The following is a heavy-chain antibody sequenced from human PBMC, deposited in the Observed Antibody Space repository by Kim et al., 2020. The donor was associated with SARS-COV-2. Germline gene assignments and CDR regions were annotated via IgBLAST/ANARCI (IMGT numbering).Heavy chain of an antibody. CDR2: IYYSGST. CDR1: GGSISSSSYY. D-gene: IGHD3-9*01. J-gene: IGHJ6*02. V-gene: IGHV4-39*07. Sequence: SETLSLTCTVSGGSISSSSYYWGWIRQPPGKGLEWIGSIYYSGSTYYNPSLKSRVTISVDTSKNQFSLKLSSVTAADTAVYYCARDHTVLRYFDYGMDVWGQGTTVTVSS. CDR3: ARDHTVLRYFDYGMDV.